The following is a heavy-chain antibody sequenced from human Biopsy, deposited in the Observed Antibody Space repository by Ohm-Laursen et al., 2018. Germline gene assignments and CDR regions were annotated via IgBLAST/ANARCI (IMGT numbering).Heavy chain of an antibody. CDR1: SYTFTDYN. V-gene: IGHV1-18*04. D-gene: IGHD3-22*01. J-gene: IGHJ6*02. CDR2: ISAYNGNR. CDR3: AREEDNSGYDYYGMDV. Sequence: SVNVSCKASSYTFTDYNIHWVRQAPGQGLEWMGWISAYNGNRNYAQKFQGRVTMTTDTSTSTAYMELRSLRSDDTAVYFCAREEDNSGYDYYGMDVWGQGTTVTVSS.